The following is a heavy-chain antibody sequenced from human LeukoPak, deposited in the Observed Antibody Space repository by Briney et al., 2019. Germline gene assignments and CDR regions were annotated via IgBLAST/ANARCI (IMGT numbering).Heavy chain of an antibody. CDR2: ISWNSGSI. D-gene: IGHD5-18*01. CDR3: AKEEDTYYYGMDV. CDR1: GFTFDDYA. V-gene: IGHV3-9*01. Sequence: GGSLRLSCAASGFTFDDYAMHWVRQAPGKGLEWVSGISWNSGSIGYADSVKGRFTISRDNAKNPLYLQMNSLRAEDTALYYCAKEEDTYYYGMDVWGQGTTVTVSS. J-gene: IGHJ6*02.